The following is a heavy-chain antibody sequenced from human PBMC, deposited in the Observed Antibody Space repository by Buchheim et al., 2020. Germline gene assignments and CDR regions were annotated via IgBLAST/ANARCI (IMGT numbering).Heavy chain of an antibody. V-gene: IGHV4-59*08. Sequence: QLQLQESGPGLVKPSETLSLTCTVSGGSMSRYYWSWMRQSPGKGLEWIGYIFYSGSTNYNPALKSRVTISVDIANNQLSLKLNSVAAADTAVYYCARHRALGYCSSLNCYSFDPWGQGIL. J-gene: IGHJ5*01. CDR3: ARHRALGYCSSLNCYSFDP. CDR2: IFYSGST. D-gene: IGHD2-2*01. CDR1: GGSMSRYY.